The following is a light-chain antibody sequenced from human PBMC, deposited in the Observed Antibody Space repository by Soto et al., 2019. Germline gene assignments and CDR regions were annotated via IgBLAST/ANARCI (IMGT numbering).Light chain of an antibody. CDR3: QEYNTWPWT. Sequence: VLTQSPATLSLSPGERATLSCRASQSIHTSLAWYQQKPGKPPRLVIYDSTLRANGVPDRFSGSGSGTDFTLTISRLEPEDFAVYYCQEYNTWPWTFGQGTKVDIK. V-gene: IGKV3-11*01. CDR1: QSIHTS. CDR2: DST. J-gene: IGKJ1*01.